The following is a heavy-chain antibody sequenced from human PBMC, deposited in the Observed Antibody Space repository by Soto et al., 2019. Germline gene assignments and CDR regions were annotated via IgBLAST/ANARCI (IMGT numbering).Heavy chain of an antibody. CDR2: ISYDGSNK. CDR3: AKDPLLTVTPRRGTYYYYYMDV. CDR1: GFTFSSYG. Sequence: GGSLRLSCAASGFTFSSYGMHWVRQAPGKGLEWVAVISYDGSNKYYADSVKGRFTISRDNSKNTPYLQMNSLRAEDTAVYYCAKDPLLTVTPRRGTYYYYYMDVWGKGTTVTVSS. J-gene: IGHJ6*03. V-gene: IGHV3-30*18. D-gene: IGHD4-17*01.